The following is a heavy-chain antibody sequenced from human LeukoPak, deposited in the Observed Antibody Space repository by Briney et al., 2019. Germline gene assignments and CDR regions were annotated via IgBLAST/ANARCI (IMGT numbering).Heavy chain of an antibody. V-gene: IGHV3-30*03. Sequence: GGSLRLSCAASGFTFSSYGMHWVRQAPGKGLEWVAVISYDGSNKYYADSVKGRFTISRDNSKNTLYLQMNSLRAEDTAVYYCARVGDAYCSSTSCYLDYWGQGTLVTVSS. CDR3: ARVGDAYCSSTSCYLDY. CDR1: GFTFSSYG. J-gene: IGHJ4*02. CDR2: ISYDGSNK. D-gene: IGHD2-2*01.